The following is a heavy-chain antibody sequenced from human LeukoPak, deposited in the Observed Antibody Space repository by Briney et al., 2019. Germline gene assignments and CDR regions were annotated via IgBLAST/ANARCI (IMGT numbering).Heavy chain of an antibody. CDR2: IYHSGST. D-gene: IGHD3-16*01. CDR1: GYSISSGYY. Sequence: SETLSLTCTVSGYSISSGYYWGWIRQPPGKGLEWIGSIYHSGSTYYNPSLKSRVTISVDTSKNQFSLKLSSVTAADTAVYYCARGKGGYYYYMDVWGKGTTVTVSS. CDR3: ARGKGGYYYYMDV. V-gene: IGHV4-38-2*02. J-gene: IGHJ6*03.